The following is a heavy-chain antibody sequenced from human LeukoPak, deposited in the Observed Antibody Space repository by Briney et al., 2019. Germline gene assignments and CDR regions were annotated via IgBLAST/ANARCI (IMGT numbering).Heavy chain of an antibody. Sequence: SETLSLTCTVSGGSLSSYYFSWIRQSPGKGLEWIAYINYSGSASYNPSPKSRVTMSVDTSKQFSLSLSSVTAADTAVYYCARHNYDDYVFDIWGQGTKVTVSS. CDR3: ARHNYDDYVFDI. V-gene: IGHV4-59*08. D-gene: IGHD4-17*01. J-gene: IGHJ3*02. CDR1: GGSLSSYY. CDR2: INYSGSA.